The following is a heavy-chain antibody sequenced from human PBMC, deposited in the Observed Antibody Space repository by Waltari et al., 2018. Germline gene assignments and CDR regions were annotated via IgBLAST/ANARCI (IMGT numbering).Heavy chain of an antibody. J-gene: IGHJ6*02. V-gene: IGHV4-34*02. CDR2: INHGGNT. CDR1: GGSFNGYY. Sequence: QVQLQPWGAGLLQPSETLSLTCALYGGSFNGYYWGWIRQPPGKGLEWIGEINHGGNTNHNPSLRSRVTMLVDTSKSQFSLKLNSVTAADTAVYYCVRLEDCTGPGGNCYSGDSFAMDVWGQGTTVTVSS. CDR3: VRLEDCTGPGGNCYSGDSFAMDV. D-gene: IGHD2-8*02.